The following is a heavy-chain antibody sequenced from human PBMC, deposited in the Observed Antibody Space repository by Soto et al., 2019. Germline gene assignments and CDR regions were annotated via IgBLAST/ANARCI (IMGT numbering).Heavy chain of an antibody. V-gene: IGHV3-30*18. CDR2: ISYDGSNK. Sequence: GGSLRLSCAASGFTFSSYGMHWVRQAPGKGLEWVAVISYDGSNKYYADSVKGRFTISRDNSKNTLYLQMNSQRAEDTAVYYCAKDPTSDVWGQGTTVTVSS. CDR3: AKDPTSDV. J-gene: IGHJ6*02. CDR1: GFTFSSYG.